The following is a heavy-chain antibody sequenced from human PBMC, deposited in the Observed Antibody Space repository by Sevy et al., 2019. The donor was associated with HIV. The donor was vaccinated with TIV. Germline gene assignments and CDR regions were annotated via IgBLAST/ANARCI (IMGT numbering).Heavy chain of an antibody. J-gene: IGHJ4*02. CDR3: ASKPKGYSGYGNLHVGY. CDR1: GFTFSSYS. CDR2: ISSSSSYI. Sequence: GGSLRLSCAASGFTFSSYSMNWVRQAPGKGLEWVSSISSSSSYIYYADSVKGRFTISRDNAKNSLYLQMNSLRAEDTAVYYCASKPKGYSGYGNLHVGYWGQGTLVTVSS. V-gene: IGHV3-21*01. D-gene: IGHD5-12*01.